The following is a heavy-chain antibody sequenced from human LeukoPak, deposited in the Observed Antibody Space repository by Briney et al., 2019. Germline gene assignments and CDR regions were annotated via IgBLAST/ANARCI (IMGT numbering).Heavy chain of an antibody. Sequence: GGSLRLSCVASGFTFSDYWMHWVRQPPGKGLMWVGHINGAATYTTYADSVKGRFTISRDNAKNSLYLQMNSLRAEDTAVYYCARDYYDSSGHWGQGTLVTVSS. J-gene: IGHJ4*02. CDR1: GFTFSDYW. CDR2: INGAATYT. CDR3: ARDYYDSSGH. V-gene: IGHV3-74*03. D-gene: IGHD3-22*01.